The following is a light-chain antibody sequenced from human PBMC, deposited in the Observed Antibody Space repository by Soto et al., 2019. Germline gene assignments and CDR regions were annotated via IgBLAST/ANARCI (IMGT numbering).Light chain of an antibody. CDR1: QSVSSY. CDR2: DAS. J-gene: IGKJ5*01. CDR3: QQRNSWPPTFT. V-gene: IGKV3-15*01. Sequence: EIVLTQSPGTLSLSPGERATLSCRAIQSVSSYLAWYQHKPGQAPRLLFYDASTRATGIPARFNGSGSGTEFTLTISSLQSEDFAVYYCQQRNSWPPTFTFGQGTRLEIK.